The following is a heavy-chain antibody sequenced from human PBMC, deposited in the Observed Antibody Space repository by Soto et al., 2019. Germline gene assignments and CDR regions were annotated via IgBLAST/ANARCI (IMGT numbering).Heavy chain of an antibody. D-gene: IGHD5-18*01. CDR2: ISGSGGST. J-gene: IGHJ6*02. V-gene: IGHV3-23*01. CDR1: GFTFSSYA. CDR3: AKWDTAMGDYYYYYGMDV. Sequence: GGSLRLSCAASGFTFSSYAMSWVRQAPGKGLEWVSAISGSGGSTYYADSVKGRFTISRDNSKNTLYLQMNSLRAEDTAVYYCAKWDTAMGDYYYYYGMDVWGQGTTVTVSS.